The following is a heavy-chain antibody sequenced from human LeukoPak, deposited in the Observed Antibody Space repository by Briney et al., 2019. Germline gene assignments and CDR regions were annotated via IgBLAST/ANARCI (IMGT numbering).Heavy chain of an antibody. J-gene: IGHJ3*01. CDR3: IRGYMTTVNAFDV. CDR2: IDTDGSDT. D-gene: IGHD4-17*01. Sequence: PGGSLRLSCAASGFTFSSYNMNWVRQASGKGLVWVSRIDTDGSDTRYADSVKGRFTISRDNAKNTLYLQMSSLRAEDTAVYYCIRGYMTTVNAFDVWGQGTMVTVSS. V-gene: IGHV3-74*01. CDR1: GFTFSSYN.